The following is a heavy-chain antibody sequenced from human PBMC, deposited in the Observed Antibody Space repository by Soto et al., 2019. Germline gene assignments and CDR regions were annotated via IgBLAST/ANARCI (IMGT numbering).Heavy chain of an antibody. J-gene: IGHJ5*02. CDR2: IIPIFGTA. CDR1: GGTFSSYA. Sequence: SVKVSCKASGGTFSSYAISWVRQAPGQGLEWMGGIIPIFGTANYAQKFQGRVTMTTDTSTSTAYMELRSLRPDDTAVYYCARDMGPYYYGSGSYYNVLWFDPWGQGTLVTVSS. D-gene: IGHD3-10*01. V-gene: IGHV1-69*05. CDR3: ARDMGPYYYGSGSYYNVLWFDP.